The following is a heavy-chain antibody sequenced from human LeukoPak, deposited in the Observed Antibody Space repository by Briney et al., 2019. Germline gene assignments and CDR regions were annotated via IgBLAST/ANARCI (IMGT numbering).Heavy chain of an antibody. Sequence: ASVKVSCKASGYTFTGYYMHWVRQAPGQGLEWMGWINPNSGGTNYAQKFQGRVTMTRDTSISTAYMELSRLRSDDTAVYYCARVPVRGPPIRDSWFDPWGQGTLVTVSS. D-gene: IGHD3-10*01. V-gene: IGHV1-2*02. CDR2: INPNSGGT. CDR3: ARVPVRGPPIRDSWFDP. J-gene: IGHJ5*02. CDR1: GYTFTGYY.